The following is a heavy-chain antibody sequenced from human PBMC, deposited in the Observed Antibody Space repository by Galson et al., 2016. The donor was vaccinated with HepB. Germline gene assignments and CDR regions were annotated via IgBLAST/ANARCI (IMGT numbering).Heavy chain of an antibody. D-gene: IGHD1-26*01. CDR2: MNPNSGDT. V-gene: IGHV1-8*01. CDR1: GYTFINYD. J-gene: IGHJ4*02. CDR3: ARNIKELTGDYFDN. Sequence: SVKVSCKASGYTFINYDINWVRQATGQGPEWVGWMNPNSGDTGYAQKWKGRVSLTRDTSTSTAYMELSSLGSDDTAMYYCARNIKELTGDYFDNWGQGTQVTVSS.